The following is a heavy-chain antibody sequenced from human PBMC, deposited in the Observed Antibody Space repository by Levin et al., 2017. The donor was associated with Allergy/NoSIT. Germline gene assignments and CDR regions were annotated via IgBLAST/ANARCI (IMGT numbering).Heavy chain of an antibody. J-gene: IGHJ4*02. D-gene: IGHD3-3*01. CDR3: ARDRSHLAFTIFGVVPPFFDY. CDR1: GYTFTSYG. Sequence: VASVKVSCKASGYTFTSYGISWVRQAPGQGLEWMGWISAYNGNTNYAQKLQGRVTMTTDTSTSTAYMELRSLRSDDTAVYYCARDRSHLAFTIFGVVPPFFDYWGQGTLVTVSS. CDR2: ISAYNGNT. V-gene: IGHV1-18*01.